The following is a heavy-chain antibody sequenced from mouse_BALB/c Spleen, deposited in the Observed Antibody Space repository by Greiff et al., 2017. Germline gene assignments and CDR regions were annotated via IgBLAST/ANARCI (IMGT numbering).Heavy chain of an antibody. CDR2: IWSGGST. Sequence: QVQLKQSGPGLVQPSQSLSITCTASGFSLTSYGVHWVRQSPGKGLEWLGVIWSGGSTDYNAAFISRLSISKDNSKSQVFFKMNSLQANDTAIYYCARNGANYYGSSPYYAMDYWGQGTSVTVSS. D-gene: IGHD1-1*01. CDR1: GFSLTSYG. V-gene: IGHV2-2*02. CDR3: ARNGANYYGSSPYYAMDY. J-gene: IGHJ4*01.